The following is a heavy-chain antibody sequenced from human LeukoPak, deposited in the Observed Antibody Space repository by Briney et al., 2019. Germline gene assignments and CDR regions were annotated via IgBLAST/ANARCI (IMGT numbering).Heavy chain of an antibody. CDR2: IKQDGSEK. Sequence: GGSLRLSCAPSGFTFSSYWMSWVRQAPGKGLEWVANIKQDGSEKYYVDSVKGRFTISRDNAKNSLYLQMSSLRAEDTAVYYCARKAYGLDVWGKGTTVTVSS. V-gene: IGHV3-7*03. CDR3: ARKAYGLDV. J-gene: IGHJ6*04. CDR1: GFTFSSYW.